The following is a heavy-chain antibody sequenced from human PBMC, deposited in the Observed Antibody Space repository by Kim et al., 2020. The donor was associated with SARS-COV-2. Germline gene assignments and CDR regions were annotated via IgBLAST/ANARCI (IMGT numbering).Heavy chain of an antibody. CDR2: MNACNGHT. CDR1: GYTFTTYA. Sequence: ASVKVSCKASGYTFTTYAIHWLRHAPGQMREWRGWMNACNGHTKYSQKFQDRVTITRHKFASTAYLEVASLRSEDTAVYYCARGLLAADFNWFDPGGKGTLVTVSA. J-gene: IGHJ5*02. D-gene: IGHD6-25*01. V-gene: IGHV1-3*01. CDR3: ARGLLAADFNWFDP.